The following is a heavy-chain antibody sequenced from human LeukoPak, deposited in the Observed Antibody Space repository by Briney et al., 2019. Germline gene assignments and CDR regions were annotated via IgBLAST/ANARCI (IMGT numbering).Heavy chain of an antibody. J-gene: IGHJ4*02. CDR2: INANSGGT. V-gene: IGHV1-2*02. Sequence: ASVKVSCKSSGDTFSGYYLHWVRQAPGQGLEWMEWINANSGGTNYAQKFQGRVTMTRDTSISSVHMELSRLRSDDTAVYYCARDSITLLRGFDFWGQGTLVTVSS. D-gene: IGHD3-10*01. CDR3: ARDSITLLRGFDF. CDR1: GDTFSGYY.